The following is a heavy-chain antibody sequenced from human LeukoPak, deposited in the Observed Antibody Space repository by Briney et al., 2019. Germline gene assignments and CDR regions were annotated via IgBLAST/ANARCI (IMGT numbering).Heavy chain of an antibody. Sequence: TASETLSLTCAVYGGSFSGYYWSWIRQPPGEGLEWIGEINHSGSTNYNPSLKSRATLSVDTSKNQCALALSSVAAADTAVYYCARYSVKITFGGVIVIYDYWGEGTLVTVSS. V-gene: IGHV4-34*01. CDR2: INHSGST. J-gene: IGHJ4*02. CDR1: GGSFSGYY. D-gene: IGHD3-16*02. CDR3: ARYSVKITFGGVIVIYDY.